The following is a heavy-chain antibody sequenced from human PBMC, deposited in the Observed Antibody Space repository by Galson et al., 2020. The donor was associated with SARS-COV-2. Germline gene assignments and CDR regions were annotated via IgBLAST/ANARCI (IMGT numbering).Heavy chain of an antibody. CDR1: GFTFSSYW. D-gene: IGHD3-10*01. Sequence: GGYLRLYCAASGFTFSSYWMSWVRQAQGQGPAWVANIKQDGSEKYYVDSVKARFTISRDNAKNSLYLQMNSLRAEDTAVYYCAREENRDYYGSGRYYYGMDVWGQGTTVTVSS. CDR3: AREENRDYYGSGRYYYGMDV. V-gene: IGHV3-7*01. J-gene: IGHJ6*02. CDR2: IKQDGSEK.